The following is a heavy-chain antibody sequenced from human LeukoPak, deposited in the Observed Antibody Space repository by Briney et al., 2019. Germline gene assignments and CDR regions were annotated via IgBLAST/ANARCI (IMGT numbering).Heavy chain of an antibody. D-gene: IGHD3-10*01. CDR2: IWYDGSNK. CDR3: ARDCYGSGSYVFDY. J-gene: IGHJ4*02. V-gene: IGHV3-33*01. CDR1: GFTFSSYG. Sequence: GGSLRLSCAASGFTFSSYGMHWVRQAPGKGLEWVAVIWYDGSNKYYADSVKGRFTISRDNSKNTLYLQMNSLRAEDTAVYYCARDCYGSGSYVFDYWGQGTLVTVSS.